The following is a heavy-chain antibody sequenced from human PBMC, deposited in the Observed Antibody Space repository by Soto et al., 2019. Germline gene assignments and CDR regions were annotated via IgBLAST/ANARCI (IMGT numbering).Heavy chain of an antibody. CDR1: GYTFTNYY. V-gene: IGHV1-46*01. D-gene: IGHD6-19*01. CDR2: LNPRGGST. CDR3: ARDVIAVAGTFPDLYDYYGMDV. Sequence: QVQLVQSGAEVKKPGASVKVSCKTSGYTFTNYYLHWVRQAPGQGLEWMGILNPRGGSTTYAQKFQGRVSMTSDTSTNTFNMELSGLRAEDTAVYYCARDVIAVAGTFPDLYDYYGMDVWGQGTTVTVSS. J-gene: IGHJ6*02.